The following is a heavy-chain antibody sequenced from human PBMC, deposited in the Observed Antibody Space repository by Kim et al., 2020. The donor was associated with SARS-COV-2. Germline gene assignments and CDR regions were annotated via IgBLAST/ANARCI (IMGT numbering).Heavy chain of an antibody. CDR2: IIGSAGST. D-gene: IGHD6-19*01. J-gene: IGHJ4*02. Sequence: GGSLRLSCAASGFTFSSYAMSWVCNGQWKVLDCVSDIIGSAGSTYYADSVKGRFTISRDNSKNTLYLQMNSLRAEDTAVYYCAKAGGIAVAGFDYWGQGTLVTVSS. CDR3: AKAGGIAVAGFDY. CDR1: GFTFSSYA. V-gene: IGHV3-23*01.